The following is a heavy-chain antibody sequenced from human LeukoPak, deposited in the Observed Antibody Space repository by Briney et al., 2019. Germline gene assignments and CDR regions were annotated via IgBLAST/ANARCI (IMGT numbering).Heavy chain of an antibody. CDR2: INWNGGST. V-gene: IGHV3-20*04. Sequence: GGSLRLSCAASGFTFDDYGMSWVRQAPGKGLEWVSGINWNGGSTGYADSVKGRFTISRDNAKNSLYLQMNSLRAEDTALYYCARDITVTTPFDYYYYYMDVWGKGTTVTVSS. J-gene: IGHJ6*03. CDR3: ARDITVTTPFDYYYYYMDV. CDR1: GFTFDDYG. D-gene: IGHD4-17*01.